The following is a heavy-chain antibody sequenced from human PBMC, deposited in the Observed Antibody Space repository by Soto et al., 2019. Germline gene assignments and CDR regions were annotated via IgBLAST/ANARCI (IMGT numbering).Heavy chain of an antibody. CDR1: GFTFSSYA. D-gene: IGHD3-22*01. CDR2: ISYDGSNK. J-gene: IGHJ3*02. Sequence: GGSLRLSCAASGFTFSSYAMHWVRQAPGKGLEWVAVISYDGSNKYYADSVKGRFTISRDNSKNTLYLQMNSLRTEDTAVYYCASSSWDSSGYYYFEAFDIWGQGTMVTVSS. CDR3: ASSSWDSSGYYYFEAFDI. V-gene: IGHV3-30-3*01.